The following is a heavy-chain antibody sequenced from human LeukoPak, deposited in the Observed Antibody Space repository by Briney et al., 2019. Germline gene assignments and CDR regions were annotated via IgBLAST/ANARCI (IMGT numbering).Heavy chain of an antibody. CDR3: ASHGSPLRYFDSHYYYMDV. V-gene: IGHV3-43*01. Sequence: PGGSLRLSCEASGLTFGDYTMHWVRQAPGKGLEWVSLISRNGAATKYADSVRGRFTVSRDNSKNSLFLQMNSLSTEDTALYYCASHGSPLRYFDSHYYYMDVWGKGTTVTISS. D-gene: IGHD3-9*01. CDR1: GLTFGDYT. CDR2: ISRNGAAT. J-gene: IGHJ6*03.